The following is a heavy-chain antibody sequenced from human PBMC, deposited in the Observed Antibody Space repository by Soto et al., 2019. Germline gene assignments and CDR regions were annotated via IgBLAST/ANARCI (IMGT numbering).Heavy chain of an antibody. Sequence: ASVKVSCKASGGTFSSYAVSWVRQAPGQGLEWMGRIIPILGTANYAQRLQGRVTITADKSTSTAYMDLSSLRSEDTAVYYCARVGAVEDAFDIWGQGTMVTVSS. V-gene: IGHV1-69*04. D-gene: IGHD1-26*01. CDR1: GGTFSSYA. CDR3: ARVGAVEDAFDI. CDR2: IIPILGTA. J-gene: IGHJ3*02.